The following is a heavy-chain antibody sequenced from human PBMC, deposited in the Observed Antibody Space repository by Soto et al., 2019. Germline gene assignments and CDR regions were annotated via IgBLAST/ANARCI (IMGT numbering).Heavy chain of an antibody. CDR3: AKETVRAHIAVADY. Sequence: GGSLRLSCAASGFTFSSYALSWLRQAPGKGLEWVSAISGSGGSTYYADSVKGRFTISRDNSMNTIYLQMNSLRAEDTAVYYCAKETVRAHIAVADYWGQGTLVSVSS. CDR2: ISGSGGST. V-gene: IGHV3-23*01. CDR1: GFTFSSYA. J-gene: IGHJ4*02. D-gene: IGHD6-19*01.